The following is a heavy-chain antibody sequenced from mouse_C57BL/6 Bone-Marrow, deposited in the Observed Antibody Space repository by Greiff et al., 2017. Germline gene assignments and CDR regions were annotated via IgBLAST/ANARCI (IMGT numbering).Heavy chain of an antibody. V-gene: IGHV3-6*01. CDR1: GYSITSGYY. J-gene: IGHJ3*01. Sequence: EESGPGLVKPSQSLSLTCSVTGYSITSGYYWNWIRQFPGNKLEWMGYISYDGSNNYNPSLKNRISITRDTSKNQFFLKLNSVTTEDTATYYCARCDAWFAYWGQGTLVTVSA. CDR2: ISYDGSN. CDR3: ARCDAWFAY. D-gene: IGHD2-3*01.